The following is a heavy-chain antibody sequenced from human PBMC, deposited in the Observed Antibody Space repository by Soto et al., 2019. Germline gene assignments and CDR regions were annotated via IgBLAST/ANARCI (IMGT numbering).Heavy chain of an antibody. Sequence: GGSLRLSCAASGFTFSSYAMSWVRQAPGKGLEWVSAISGSGGSTYYADSVKGRFTISRDNSKNTLYLQMNSLRAEDTAVYYCAKPHTHYYYYGMDVWGQGTTVTVSS. V-gene: IGHV3-23*01. CDR2: ISGSGGST. D-gene: IGHD2-2*02. J-gene: IGHJ6*02. CDR1: GFTFSSYA. CDR3: AKPHTHYYYYGMDV.